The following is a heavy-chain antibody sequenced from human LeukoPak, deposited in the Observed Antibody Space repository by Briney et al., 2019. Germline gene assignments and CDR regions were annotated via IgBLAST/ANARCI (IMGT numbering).Heavy chain of an antibody. J-gene: IGHJ4*02. V-gene: IGHV4-59*08. D-gene: IGHD6-6*01. Sequence: SETLSLTCTVSGGSISSYYWSWIRQPPGKGLEWIGYIYYSGSTNYNPSLKSRVTISVDTSKNQFSLKLSSVTAADTAVYYCARLGIAARSHYFDYWGQGTLVTVSS. CDR2: IYYSGST. CDR3: ARLGIAARSHYFDY. CDR1: GGSISSYY.